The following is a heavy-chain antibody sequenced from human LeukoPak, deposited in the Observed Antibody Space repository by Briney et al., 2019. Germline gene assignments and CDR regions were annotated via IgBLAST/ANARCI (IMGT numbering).Heavy chain of an antibody. J-gene: IGHJ1*01. CDR1: GGTLSSYA. CDR2: IIPIFGTA. V-gene: IGHV1-69*13. Sequence: SVKVSCMASGGTLSSYAINWVRQAPGQGLEWMGGIIPIFGTANYAQKFQGRVTITADESTSTAYTDLSSLRSEDTAVYYCADALRGNSAEYFHHWGQGTLVTVSS. CDR3: ADALRGNSAEYFHH. D-gene: IGHD4-23*01.